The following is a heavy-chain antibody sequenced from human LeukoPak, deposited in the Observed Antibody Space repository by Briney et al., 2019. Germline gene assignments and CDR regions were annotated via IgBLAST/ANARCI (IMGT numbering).Heavy chain of an antibody. CDR2: IYTSGST. D-gene: IGHD6-13*01. CDR3: AREDAYSSSWNNWFDP. CDR1: GGSISSYY. Sequence: SETLSLTCTVSGGSISSYYWSWIRQPAGKGLEWIGRIYTSGSTNYNPSLKSRVTMSVDTSKNQFSLKLSSVTAADTAVYYCAREDAYSSSWNNWFDPWGREPWSPSPQ. V-gene: IGHV4-4*07. J-gene: IGHJ5*02.